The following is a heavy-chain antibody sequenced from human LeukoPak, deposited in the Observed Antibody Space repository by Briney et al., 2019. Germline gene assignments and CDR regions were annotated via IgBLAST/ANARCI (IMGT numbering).Heavy chain of an antibody. V-gene: IGHV1-2*02. Sequence: GAXVKVSCXASGYTFTGYYMHWVRQAPGQGLEWMGWINPNSGGTNYAQKFQGRVTMTRDTSISPAYMELSRLRADDTAVYYCARXVYTYSYGFRGFFGYWGQGTLVTVSP. CDR1: GYTFTGYY. J-gene: IGHJ4*02. CDR3: ARXVYTYSYGFRGFFGY. D-gene: IGHD5-18*01. CDR2: INPNSGGT.